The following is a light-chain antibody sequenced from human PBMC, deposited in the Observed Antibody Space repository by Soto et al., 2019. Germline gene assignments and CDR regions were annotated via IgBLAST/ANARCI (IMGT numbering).Light chain of an antibody. CDR2: EVS. CDR3: SSYTSSSTLRV. J-gene: IGLJ3*02. Sequence: QSALTQPASVSGSPGQSITISCTGTNSDVGGYNYVSWYQQHPGKAPKLMIYEVSNRPSGVSNRFSGSKSGNTASLTISGLQAEGEADYYCSSYTSSSTLRVFGGGTKLTVL. CDR1: NSDVGGYNY. V-gene: IGLV2-14*01.